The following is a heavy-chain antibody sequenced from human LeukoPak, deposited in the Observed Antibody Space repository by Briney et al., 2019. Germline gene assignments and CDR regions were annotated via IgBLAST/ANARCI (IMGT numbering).Heavy chain of an antibody. J-gene: IGHJ4*02. D-gene: IGHD3-10*01. CDR3: ARDGGGSGSLDY. Sequence: SETLSLTCTVSGGSISSGSYYWGWIRQPPGKGLEWIGRIFYSGNTYFYPSLTSRLTISLDTSNNQFSLQLSSVTAADTAVYFCARDGGGSGSLDYWGQGTLVTVSS. CDR1: GGSISSGSYY. V-gene: IGHV4-39*07. CDR2: IFYSGNT.